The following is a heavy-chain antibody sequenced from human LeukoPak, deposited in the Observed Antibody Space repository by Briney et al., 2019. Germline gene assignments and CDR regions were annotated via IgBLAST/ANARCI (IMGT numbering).Heavy chain of an antibody. CDR1: GFTFSSYA. D-gene: IGHD6-19*01. CDR3: ALWAVAGTYYY. J-gene: IGHJ4*02. Sequence: GGSLRLSCAASGFTFSSYAMHWVRQARGKGLEYVSAISSNGGSTYYANSVKGRFTISRDNSKNTLYLQMGSLRAEDMAVYYYALWAVAGTYYYWGQGTLVTVSS. V-gene: IGHV3-64*01. CDR2: ISSNGGST.